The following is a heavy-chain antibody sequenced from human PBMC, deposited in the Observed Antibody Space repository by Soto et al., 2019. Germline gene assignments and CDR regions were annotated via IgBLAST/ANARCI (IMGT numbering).Heavy chain of an antibody. V-gene: IGHV4-31*03. CDR2: IYYSGGT. Sequence: QVQLQESGPGLVKPSQTLSLTCTVSGGSISSGGYYWSWIRQHPGKGLEWIGYIYYSGGTYYNPSLKSRVTISVDTSKNQFSLKLSSVTAADTAVYYCARLRITMVRGVIKGGYYFDYWGQGTLVTVSS. J-gene: IGHJ4*02. CDR1: GGSISSGGYY. CDR3: ARLRITMVRGVIKGGYYFDY. D-gene: IGHD3-10*01.